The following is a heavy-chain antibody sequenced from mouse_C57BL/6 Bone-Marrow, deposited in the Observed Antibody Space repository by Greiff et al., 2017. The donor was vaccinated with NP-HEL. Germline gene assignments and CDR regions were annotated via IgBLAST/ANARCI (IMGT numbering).Heavy chain of an antibody. Sequence: EVQGVESGGGLVQPGGSLKLSCAASGFTFSDYYMYWVRQTPEKRLEWVAYISNGGGSTYYPDTVKGRFTISRDNAKNTLYLQMSRLKSEDTAMYYCARDGGFAYGGQGTRVTVSA. V-gene: IGHV5-12*01. J-gene: IGHJ3*01. CDR2: ISNGGGST. CDR1: GFTFSDYY. CDR3: ARDGGFAY.